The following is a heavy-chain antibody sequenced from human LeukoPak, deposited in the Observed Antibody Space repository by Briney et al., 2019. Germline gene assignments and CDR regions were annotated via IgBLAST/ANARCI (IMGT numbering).Heavy chain of an antibody. D-gene: IGHD5-24*01. J-gene: IGHJ4*02. V-gene: IGHV4-34*01. CDR3: ARRRNFGTKMALPFDY. CDR1: GGSFSGYY. CDR2: INHSGST. Sequence: SETLSLTCAVYGGSFSGYYWSWIRQPPGKGLEWIEEINHSGSTNYNPSLKSRVTISVDTSKNQFSLKLSSVTAADTAVYYCARRRNFGTKMALPFDYWGQGTLVTVSS.